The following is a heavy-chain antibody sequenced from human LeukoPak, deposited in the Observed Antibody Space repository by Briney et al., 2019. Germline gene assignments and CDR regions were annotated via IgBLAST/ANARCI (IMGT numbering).Heavy chain of an antibody. CDR2: INPNNGDT. V-gene: IGHV1-2*02. CDR1: GYTFTAYF. Sequence: ASVKVSCKASGYTFTAYFMHWVRQAPGQGLEWMGWINPNNGDTHYGQKFQGRVTMTRDTSISTAYMDLSSLMSDDTAVYYCAREADRKGFDPWGQGTLVTVSS. CDR3: AREADRKGFDP. J-gene: IGHJ5*02. D-gene: IGHD3-22*01.